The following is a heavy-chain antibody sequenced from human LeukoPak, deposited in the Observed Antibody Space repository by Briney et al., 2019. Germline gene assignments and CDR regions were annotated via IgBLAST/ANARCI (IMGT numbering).Heavy chain of an antibody. D-gene: IGHD2-15*01. Sequence: GGSLRLSCAASGFTFSNHAKSWVRQAPGKGLQWVAVISGGGRTTEYEDFVKGRFTISRDNSKNTLSLQMNSLTVEDTAIYFWAKNVVVKRYIDFWGQGTLVTVSS. J-gene: IGHJ4*02. CDR1: GFTFSNHA. CDR3: AKNVVVKRYIDF. CDR2: ISGGGRTT. V-gene: IGHV3-23*01.